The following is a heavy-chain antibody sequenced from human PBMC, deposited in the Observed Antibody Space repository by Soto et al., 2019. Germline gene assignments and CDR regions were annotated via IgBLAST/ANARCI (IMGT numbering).Heavy chain of an antibody. V-gene: IGHV3-33*01. Sequence: QVQLVESGGGVVQPGRSLRLSCAASGFTFSSYGMHWVRQAPGKGLEWVAVIWYDGSNKYYADSVKGRFTISRDNSKNTLYLQMNSLRAEDTAVYYCARVGCSSTSCKGYNYYYGMDVWGQGTTVTVSS. J-gene: IGHJ6*02. CDR1: GFTFSSYG. CDR3: ARVGCSSTSCKGYNYYYGMDV. D-gene: IGHD2-2*01. CDR2: IWYDGSNK.